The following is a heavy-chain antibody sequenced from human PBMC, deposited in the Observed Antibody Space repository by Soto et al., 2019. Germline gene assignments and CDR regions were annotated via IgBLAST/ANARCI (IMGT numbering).Heavy chain of an antibody. CDR2: IYYSGST. Sequence: SQTLSLTCTVSGGSISSGGYYWSWIRQHPGKGLEWIGYIYYSGSTYYNPSLKSRVTISVDTSKNQFSLKLSSVTAADTAVYYCARDHYSSSSPDGKVWFDPWGQGTLVTVSS. V-gene: IGHV4-31*03. D-gene: IGHD6-6*01. J-gene: IGHJ5*02. CDR3: ARDHYSSSSPDGKVWFDP. CDR1: GGSISSGGYY.